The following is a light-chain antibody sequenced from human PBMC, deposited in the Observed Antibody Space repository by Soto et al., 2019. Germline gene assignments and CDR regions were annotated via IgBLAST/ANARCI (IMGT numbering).Light chain of an antibody. V-gene: IGKV3-20*01. J-gene: IGKJ4*01. CDR1: QSVSSN. Sequence: EIVLTQSPATLSLSPGERATLSCRASQSVSSNLAWYQQKPGHAPRLLIYRASRRATGIPDRFSGSGSGTDFTLTISRLEPEDFAVYYCQQYDSSPLTFGGGTKVDIK. CDR3: QQYDSSPLT. CDR2: RAS.